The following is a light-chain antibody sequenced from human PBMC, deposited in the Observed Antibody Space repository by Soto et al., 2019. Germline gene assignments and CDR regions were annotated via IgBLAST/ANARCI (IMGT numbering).Light chain of an antibody. Sequence: IQMTHSPSSLSASVGDRVTITFRASQGISTYLNWYQQKPGKAPKLLIYAASSLQSGVPSRFSGSGSETDFTLTISSLQPEHFATYSCQQSYSTTWKFGQGTKVDIK. J-gene: IGKJ1*01. V-gene: IGKV1-39*01. CDR3: QQSYSTTWK. CDR1: QGISTY. CDR2: AAS.